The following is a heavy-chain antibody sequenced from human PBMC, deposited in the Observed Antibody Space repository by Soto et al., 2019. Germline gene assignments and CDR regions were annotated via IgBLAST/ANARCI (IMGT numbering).Heavy chain of an antibody. CDR2: IYQSGVT. J-gene: IGHJ5*02. D-gene: IGHD6-19*01. Sequence: SETLSLTCTMSGDSYSISTYSWSWIRQPPGQALQWIGFIYQSGVTSDNPSLASRVSISLDRSNNQCSLKLKSVTAADTAVYFCAGMPSTSGLRFDPWGPGTLVTVSS. CDR3: AGMPSTSGLRFDP. V-gene: IGHV4-30-2*01. CDR1: GDSYSISTYS.